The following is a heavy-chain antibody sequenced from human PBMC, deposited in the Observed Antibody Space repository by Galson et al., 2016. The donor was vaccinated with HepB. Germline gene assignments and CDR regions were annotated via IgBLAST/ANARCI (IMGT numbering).Heavy chain of an antibody. CDR3: ARRVPGVAFDF. Sequence: SLRLSCAGSGFTFSSYDMFWVRQAPGKGLESVSEISGNGVNTYYANSVKGRSTISRDNSKNTLYLQLNSLTGEDTAVYYCARRVPGVAFDFWGQGTLVSVSS. CDR1: GFTFSSYD. V-gene: IGHV3-23*01. D-gene: IGHD2-8*01. J-gene: IGHJ4*02. CDR2: ISGNGVNT.